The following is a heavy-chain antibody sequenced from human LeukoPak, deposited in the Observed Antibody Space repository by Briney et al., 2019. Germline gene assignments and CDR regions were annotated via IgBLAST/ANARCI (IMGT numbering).Heavy chain of an antibody. CDR2: VKRDGSEE. J-gene: IGHJ4*02. Sequence: PGGSLRLSXAASGFTFSNYWMSWVRQAPGKGLEWVANVKRDGSEEYYVDSVKGRFTVSRDNAKNSLYLQMNSLRVEDTAVYYCASLDTAMSNAGHWGQGTLVTVSS. D-gene: IGHD5-18*01. CDR3: ASLDTAMSNAGH. V-gene: IGHV3-7*01. CDR1: GFTFSNYW.